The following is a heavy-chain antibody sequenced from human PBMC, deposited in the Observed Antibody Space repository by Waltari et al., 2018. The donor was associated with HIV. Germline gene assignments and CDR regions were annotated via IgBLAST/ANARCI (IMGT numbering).Heavy chain of an antibody. CDR3: ARDEAPYVFRDYYYGMDV. V-gene: IGHV1-69*06. J-gene: IGHJ6*02. CDR2: IIPIFGTA. D-gene: IGHD2-21*01. Sequence: QVQLVQSGAEVKKPGSSVKVSCKASGGTFSSYAISWVRQAPGQGLEWMGGIIPIFGTANYAQKFQGRVTITADKSTSTAYMELSSLRSEDTAVYYCARDEAPYVFRDYYYGMDVWGQGTTVTVSS. CDR1: GGTFSSYA.